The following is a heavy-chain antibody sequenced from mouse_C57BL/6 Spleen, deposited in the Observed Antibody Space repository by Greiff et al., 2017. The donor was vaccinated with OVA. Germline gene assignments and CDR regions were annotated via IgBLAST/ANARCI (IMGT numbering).Heavy chain of an antibody. J-gene: IGHJ3*01. D-gene: IGHD1-1*01. CDR3: ARGYGSSYVWFAY. Sequence: EVQLVESGGGLVKPGGSLKLSCAASGFTFSDYGMHWVRQAPEKGLEWVAYISSGSSTIYYADTVKGRFTISRDNAKNTLFLQMTSLRSEDTAMDYCARGYGSSYVWFAYWGQGTLVTVSA. CDR2: ISSGSSTI. V-gene: IGHV5-17*01. CDR1: GFTFSDYG.